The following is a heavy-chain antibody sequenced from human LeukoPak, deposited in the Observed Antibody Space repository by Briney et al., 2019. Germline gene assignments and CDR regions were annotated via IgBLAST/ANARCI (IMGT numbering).Heavy chain of an antibody. CDR2: ISWNSGSI. CDR1: GFTFDDYA. Sequence: GGSLRLSCAASGFTFDDYAMHWVRQAPGKGLEWVSGISWNSGSIGYADSVKGRFTISRDNAKNSLYLQMNSLRAEDTALYYCAKAGPDSSGWYDFDRAHYFDYWGQGTLVTVSS. CDR3: AKAGPDSSGWYDFDRAHYFDY. J-gene: IGHJ4*02. V-gene: IGHV3-9*01. D-gene: IGHD6-19*01.